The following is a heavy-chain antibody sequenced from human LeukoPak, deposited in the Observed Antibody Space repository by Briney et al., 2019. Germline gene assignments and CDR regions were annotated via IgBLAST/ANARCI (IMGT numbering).Heavy chain of an antibody. CDR2: ISYSGSA. CDR3: AREVNIQADSDAFDI. CDR1: GGSFRSRNYL. D-gene: IGHD1/OR15-1a*01. Sequence: SSETLSLTCTVSGGSFRSRNYLWSWIRQTPGEGLEWIGYISYSGSAYYNPSLKSRVTISIDTSNSQFSLRLRSVTAADTAVYYCAREVNIQADSDAFDIWGPGTTVTVSS. V-gene: IGHV4-30-4*08. J-gene: IGHJ3*02.